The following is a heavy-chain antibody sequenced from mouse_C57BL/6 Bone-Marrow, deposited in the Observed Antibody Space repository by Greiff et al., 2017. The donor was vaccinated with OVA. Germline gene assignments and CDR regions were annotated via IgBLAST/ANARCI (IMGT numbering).Heavy chain of an antibody. CDR3: ARLDGYYAYFDY. CDR1: GYTFTSYW. CDR2: IDPSDSET. Sequence: QVQLQQPGAELVRPGSSVKLSCKASGYTFTSYWMHWVKQRPIQGLEWIGNIDPSDSETHYNQKFKDKVTLTVDKSSSTAYMQLSSLTSEDSAVYYCARLDGYYAYFDYWGQGTTLTVSS. D-gene: IGHD2-3*01. V-gene: IGHV1-52*01. J-gene: IGHJ2*01.